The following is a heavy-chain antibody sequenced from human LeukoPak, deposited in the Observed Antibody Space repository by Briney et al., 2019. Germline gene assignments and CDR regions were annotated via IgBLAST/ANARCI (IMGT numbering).Heavy chain of an antibody. CDR1: GYTFTSYG. V-gene: IGHV1-69*06. Sequence: SVKVSCKASGYTFTSYGISWVRQAPGQGLEWMGGIIPIFGTANYAQKFQGRVTITADKSTSTAYMELSSLRSEDTAAYYCARGRDRFGELSPWGQGTLVTVSS. D-gene: IGHD3-10*01. CDR3: ARGRDRFGELSP. J-gene: IGHJ5*02. CDR2: IIPIFGTA.